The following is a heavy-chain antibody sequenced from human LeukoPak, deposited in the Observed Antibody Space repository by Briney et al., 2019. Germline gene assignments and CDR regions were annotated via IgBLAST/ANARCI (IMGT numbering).Heavy chain of an antibody. CDR3: ASLGSNYFDY. CDR2: ISYDGSNK. D-gene: IGHD3-10*01. CDR1: GFTFSSYA. J-gene: IGHJ4*02. Sequence: GRSLRLSCAASGFTFSSYAMHWVRQAPGKGLEWVAVISYDGSNKYYADSVKGRFTISRDNSKNTLYLQMNSLRVEDTAVYYCASLGSNYFDYWGQGTLVTVSS. V-gene: IGHV3-30-3*01.